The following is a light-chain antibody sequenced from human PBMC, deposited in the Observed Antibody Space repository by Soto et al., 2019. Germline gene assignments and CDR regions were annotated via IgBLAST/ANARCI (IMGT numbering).Light chain of an antibody. V-gene: IGKV1-33*01. CDR3: QHCHDMPLT. J-gene: IGKJ4*01. Sequence: DIQMTQSPSSLSASVGDRVTITCRASQTISNYLNWYQQRPGKAPKILIYDASTLETGVPSRFRGSGYGTDFTLTITSLQPGDIATYYCQHCHDMPLTFGGGTKVDIK. CDR2: DAS. CDR1: QTISNY.